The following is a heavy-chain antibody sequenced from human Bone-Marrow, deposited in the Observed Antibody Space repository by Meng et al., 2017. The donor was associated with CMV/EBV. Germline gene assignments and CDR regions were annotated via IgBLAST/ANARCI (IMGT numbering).Heavy chain of an antibody. Sequence: GESLKISCAASWFTVSTCHMTWVRQTPGRGLEWVSVIDRGGTPYYADSVRGRFTISRDNSGNALYVELNSLRVEDTAVYYCARAVDDVRAFDVWGQGALVTVSS. CDR3: ARAVDDVRAFDV. V-gene: IGHV3-53*01. D-gene: IGHD1-1*01. CDR1: WFTVSTCH. CDR2: IDRGGTP. J-gene: IGHJ3*01.